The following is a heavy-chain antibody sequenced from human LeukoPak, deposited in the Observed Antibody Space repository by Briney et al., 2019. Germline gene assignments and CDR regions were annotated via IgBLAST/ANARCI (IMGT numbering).Heavy chain of an antibody. CDR2: ILPIFSTA. Sequence: SVNVSCKASGGTFSSYAISWVRQAPGQGREWMGGILPIFSTAIYAQKFQGRVTITTDESTSTAYMELSSLRSEDTAVYYCARDKGYSSGWYGGYYYYYMDVWGKGTTVTVSS. D-gene: IGHD6-19*01. J-gene: IGHJ6*03. CDR3: ARDKGYSSGWYGGYYYYYMDV. V-gene: IGHV1-69*05. CDR1: GGTFSSYA.